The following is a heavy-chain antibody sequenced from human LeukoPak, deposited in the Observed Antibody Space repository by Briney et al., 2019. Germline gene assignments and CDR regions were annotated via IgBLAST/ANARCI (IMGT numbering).Heavy chain of an antibody. V-gene: IGHV4-39*01. Sequence: SETLSLTCTVSGGSISSSSYYWGWIRQPPGKGLEWIATIYYSGSTYYNPSLKSRVTISVDTSKNQFSLKLSSVTAADTAVYYCAGLIRPGWFDPWGQGTLVTVSS. D-gene: IGHD1-14*01. CDR1: GGSISSSSYY. CDR3: AGLIRPGWFDP. CDR2: IYYSGST. J-gene: IGHJ5*02.